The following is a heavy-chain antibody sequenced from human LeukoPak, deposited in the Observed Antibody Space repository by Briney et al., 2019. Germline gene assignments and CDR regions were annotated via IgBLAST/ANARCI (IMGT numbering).Heavy chain of an antibody. V-gene: IGHV3-30*18. CDR3: AKELYFGSGSYPDY. J-gene: IGHJ4*02. CDR1: GFTFSSYG. D-gene: IGHD3-10*01. CDR2: ISPDGSNK. Sequence: GGSLSLSCAASGFTFSSYGMHWVRQAPDKGLEWVAVISPDGSNKYYADSVKGRFTISRDNSKNTLYLQMNSLRVEDTAVYNCAKELYFGSGSYPDYWGQGTLVTVSS.